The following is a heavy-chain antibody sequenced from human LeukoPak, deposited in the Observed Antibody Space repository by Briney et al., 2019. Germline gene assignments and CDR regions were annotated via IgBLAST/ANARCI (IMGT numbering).Heavy chain of an antibody. J-gene: IGHJ4*02. CDR2: IYYSGST. D-gene: IGHD3-10*01. Sequence: SETLSLTCTVSGGSISSYYWSWIRQPPGKGLEWIGYIYYSGSTNCNPSLKSRVTISVDTSKNQFSLKLSSVTAADTAVYYCARTEWFGELFDYWGQGTLVTVSS. CDR3: ARTEWFGELFDY. V-gene: IGHV4-59*01. CDR1: GGSISSYY.